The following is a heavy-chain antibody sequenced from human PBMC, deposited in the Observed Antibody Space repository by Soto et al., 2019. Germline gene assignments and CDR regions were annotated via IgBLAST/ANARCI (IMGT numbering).Heavy chain of an antibody. Sequence: EVQLVESGGGLVQPGGSLRLSCAAAGFTFSSYSMSWVRQAPGKGLEWVANIKQDGSEKYYVDSVKGRFTISRDNAKNSRYLQMNSLRAEDTAVYYCASLMVRGVMWLDYWGQGTLVTVSS. CDR2: IKQDGSEK. V-gene: IGHV3-7*05. D-gene: IGHD3-10*01. CDR3: ASLMVRGVMWLDY. J-gene: IGHJ4*02. CDR1: GFTFSSYS.